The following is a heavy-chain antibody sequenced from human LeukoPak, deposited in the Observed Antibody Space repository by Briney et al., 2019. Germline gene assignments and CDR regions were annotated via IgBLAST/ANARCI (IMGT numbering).Heavy chain of an antibody. CDR1: GGSISSYY. CDR2: IYSSGST. D-gene: IGHD2-15*01. J-gene: IGHJ4*02. V-gene: IGHV4-4*07. Sequence: SETLSLTCTVSGGSISSYYWSWIRQPAGKGLEWIGRIYSSGSTNYNPSLKSRVTMSVDTSKNQFSLKLSSVTAADTAMYYCARDKIFQGFDYWGQGTLVTVSS. CDR3: ARDKIFQGFDY.